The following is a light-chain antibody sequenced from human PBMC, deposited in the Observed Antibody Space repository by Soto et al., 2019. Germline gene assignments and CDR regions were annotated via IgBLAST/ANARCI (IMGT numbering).Light chain of an antibody. CDR2: GAS. J-gene: IGKJ4*01. V-gene: IGKV3-20*01. CDR1: QSVSSN. CDR3: QQYGNSPLT. Sequence: ILMTQSPATLSVSPGERATLSCRASQSVSSNLAWYQQKPGQAPRFLIYGASRRATGIPDRFSGSGSGTDFTLTITRLEPEDFAVYYCQQYGNSPLTFGGGTKVDIK.